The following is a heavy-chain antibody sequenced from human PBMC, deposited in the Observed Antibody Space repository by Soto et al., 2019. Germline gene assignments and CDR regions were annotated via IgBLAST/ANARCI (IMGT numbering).Heavy chain of an antibody. Sequence: VQLAESGGGLAQPGGSLRLSCAASGFTLSGYAMDWVRQAPGKGLEYVSGISSNGVGTYYANSVQGGFTISRDNPKNTVYLQLGSLRPEAMAVYYWARCARPVFYDMDVWGKETKVTVSS. CDR3: ARCARPVFYDMDV. CDR2: ISSNGVGT. J-gene: IGHJ6*03. CDR1: GFTLSGYA. V-gene: IGHV3-64*01. D-gene: IGHD6-6*01.